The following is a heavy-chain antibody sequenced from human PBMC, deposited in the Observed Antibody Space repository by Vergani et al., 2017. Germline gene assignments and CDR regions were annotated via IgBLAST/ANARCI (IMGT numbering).Heavy chain of an antibody. CDR2: IRYDGRNK. CDR1: GFTFSSYG. D-gene: IGHD6-19*01. Sequence: QVQLVESGGGVVQPGGSLRLSCAASGFTFSSYGMHWVRQAPGKGLERVAFIRYDGRNKYYADSVKGRFTISRDNSKNTRYLQMNSLRAEDTAVYYCAKDQSGWLAHFDYWGQGTLVTVSS. V-gene: IGHV3-30*02. J-gene: IGHJ4*02. CDR3: AKDQSGWLAHFDY.